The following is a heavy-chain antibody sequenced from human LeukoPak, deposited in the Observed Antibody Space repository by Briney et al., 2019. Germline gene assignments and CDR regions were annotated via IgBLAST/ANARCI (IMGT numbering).Heavy chain of an antibody. V-gene: IGHV3-48*04. J-gene: IGHJ6*02. CDR3: ARERGTKDLSGSYVPGHYYYYGMDV. CDR1: GFTFSSYS. D-gene: IGHD1-26*01. CDR2: ISSSSSTI. Sequence: PGGSLRLSCAASGFTFSSYSMNWVRQAPGKGLEWVSYISSSSSTIYYADSVKGRFTISRDNAKNSLYLQMNSLRAEDTAVYYCARERGTKDLSGSYVPGHYYYYGMDVWGQGTTVTVSS.